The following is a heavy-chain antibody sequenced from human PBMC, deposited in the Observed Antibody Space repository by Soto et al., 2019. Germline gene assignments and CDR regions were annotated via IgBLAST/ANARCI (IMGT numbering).Heavy chain of an antibody. CDR1: GYTFTSYG. CDR2: ISAYNGNT. D-gene: IGHD6-19*01. J-gene: IGHJ5*02. CDR3: PRALDSSGWTRNIPINWFDP. V-gene: IGHV1-18*04. Sequence: QVQLVQSGAEVKKPGASVKVSCKASGYTFTSYGISWVRQAPGQGLEWMGWISAYNGNTNYAQKLQGRVTMTTDTSTSTAYMELRSLRSDDTAVYYCPRALDSSGWTRNIPINWFDPWGQGTLVTVSS.